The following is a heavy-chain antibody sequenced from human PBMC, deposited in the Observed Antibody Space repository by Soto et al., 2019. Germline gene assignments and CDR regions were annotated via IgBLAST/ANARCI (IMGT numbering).Heavy chain of an antibody. CDR1: GGSISSSSYY. CDR3: ASRYYYGSGSYLSYGWFDP. J-gene: IGHJ5*02. V-gene: IGHV4-39*07. CDR2: INHSGST. D-gene: IGHD3-10*01. Sequence: SETLSLTCTVSGGSISSSSYYWGWIRQPPGKGLEWIGEINHSGSTNYNPPLKSRVTISVDTSKNQFSLKLSSVTAADTAVYYCASRYYYGSGSYLSYGWFDPWGQGTLVTVSS.